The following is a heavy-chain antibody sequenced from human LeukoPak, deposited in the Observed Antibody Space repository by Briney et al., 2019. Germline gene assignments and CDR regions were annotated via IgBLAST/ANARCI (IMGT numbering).Heavy chain of an antibody. Sequence: SETLSLTCTVSGGSISSYYWSWIRQPPGKGLEWIGYIYYSGSTNYNPSLKSRVTISVDTSKNQFSLKLSSVTAADTAVYYCARDHGAGNMRFDPWGQGTLVTVSS. CDR3: ARDHGAGNMRFDP. J-gene: IGHJ5*02. D-gene: IGHD2/OR15-2a*01. CDR1: GGSISSYY. V-gene: IGHV4-59*01. CDR2: IYYSGST.